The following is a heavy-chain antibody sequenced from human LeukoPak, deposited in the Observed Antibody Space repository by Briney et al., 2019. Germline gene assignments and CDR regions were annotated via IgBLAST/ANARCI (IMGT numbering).Heavy chain of an antibody. CDR2: IIPIFGTA. Sequence: GASVKVSCKASGYTFTSYGISWVRQAPGQGLEWMGGIIPIFGTANYAQKFQGRVTITADESTSTAYMELSSLRSEDTAVYYCARAGQRYYGSGEYFQHWGQGTLVTVSS. J-gene: IGHJ1*01. CDR3: ARAGQRYYGSGEYFQH. V-gene: IGHV1-69*13. D-gene: IGHD3-10*01. CDR1: GYTFTSYG.